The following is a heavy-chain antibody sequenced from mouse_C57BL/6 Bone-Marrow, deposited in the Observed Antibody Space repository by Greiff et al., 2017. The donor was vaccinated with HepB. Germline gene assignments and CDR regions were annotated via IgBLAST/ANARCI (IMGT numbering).Heavy chain of an antibody. D-gene: IGHD1-1*01. CDR3: ARGGLLPPYFDV. J-gene: IGHJ1*03. CDR1: GYTFTDYY. Sequence: VQLQQSGAELVRPGASVKLSCKASGYTFTDYYINWVKQRPGQGLEWIARIYPGSGNTYYNEKFKGKATLTAEKSSSTAYMQLSSLTSEDSAVYFCARGGLLPPYFDVWGTGTTVTVSS. V-gene: IGHV1-76*01. CDR2: IYPGSGNT.